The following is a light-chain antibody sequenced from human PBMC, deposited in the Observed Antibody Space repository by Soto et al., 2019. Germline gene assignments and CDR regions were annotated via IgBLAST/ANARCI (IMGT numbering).Light chain of an antibody. CDR1: QSVSSN. Sequence: EIVMTQSPATLSVSPGERATLSCRASQSVSSNLAWYQQTPGQAPRLLIYGASTRATGIPARFSGSGSGTEFTLTISSLQSEDSAVYYCHQYNNWKTFGQGTKVEIK. CDR3: HQYNNWKT. V-gene: IGKV3-15*01. CDR2: GAS. J-gene: IGKJ1*01.